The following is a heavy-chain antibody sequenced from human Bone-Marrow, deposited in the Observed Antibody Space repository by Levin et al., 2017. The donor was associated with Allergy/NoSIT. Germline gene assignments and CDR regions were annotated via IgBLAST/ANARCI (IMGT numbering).Heavy chain of an antibody. J-gene: IGHJ4*02. CDR3: ARGDKSGWLLG. Sequence: GESLKISCAASGFTISNNHMSWVRQVPGKGLECVGGIYSGGNTYNADSVKGRFTISRDNSKNTLYLQMNSLRVEDTAVYYCARGDKSGWLLGWGQGTLVTVSS. CDR1: GFTISNNH. D-gene: IGHD6-19*01. V-gene: IGHV3-66*01. CDR2: IYSGGNT.